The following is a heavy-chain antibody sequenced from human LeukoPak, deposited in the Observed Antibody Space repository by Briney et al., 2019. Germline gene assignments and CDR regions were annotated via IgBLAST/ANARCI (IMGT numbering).Heavy chain of an antibody. V-gene: IGHV4-34*01. J-gene: IGHJ5*02. Sequence: SETLSLTCVVSGGFFRGYYWSWIRPPPGKGLEGIGEINHGGRSNYSPSLKSRVTISVDTSKNQFSLNLSSVTAADTAVYYCARGLELGYCSGASCYIWFDPWGQGTLVTVSS. CDR1: GGFFRGYY. CDR3: ARGLELGYCSGASCYIWFDP. CDR2: INHGGRS. D-gene: IGHD2-2*02.